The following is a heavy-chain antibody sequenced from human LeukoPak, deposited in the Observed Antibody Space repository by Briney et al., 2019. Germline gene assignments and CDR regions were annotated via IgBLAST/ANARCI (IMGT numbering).Heavy chain of an antibody. J-gene: IGHJ6*02. D-gene: IGHD2-8*01. CDR3: AREGRMLFDYYYYYGMDV. V-gene: IGHV1-8*01. Sequence: ASVKVSCKASGYTFTSYDINWVRQATGQGLEWMGWMNPNSGNTGYAQKFQGRVTMTGNTSISTAYMELSSLRSEDTAVYYCAREGRMLFDYYYYYGMDVWGQGTTVTVSS. CDR2: MNPNSGNT. CDR1: GYTFTSYD.